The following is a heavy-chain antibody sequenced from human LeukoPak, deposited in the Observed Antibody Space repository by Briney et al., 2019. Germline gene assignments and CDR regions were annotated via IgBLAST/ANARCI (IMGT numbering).Heavy chain of an antibody. CDR1: GFTFSRYE. Sequence: GGSLRLSCAASGFTFSRYEMNWVRQAPGKGLEWVSYISSSGSTIYYADSVKGRFTISRDNAKNSVYLQMNSLRAEDTAVYYCARWRYRYGRYFDYWGQGTLVTVSS. V-gene: IGHV3-48*03. CDR2: ISSSGSTI. D-gene: IGHD5-18*01. J-gene: IGHJ4*02. CDR3: ARWRYRYGRYFDY.